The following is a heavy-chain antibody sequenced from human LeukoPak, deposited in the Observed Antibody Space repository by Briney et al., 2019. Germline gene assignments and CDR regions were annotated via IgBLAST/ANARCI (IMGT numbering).Heavy chain of an antibody. Sequence: GGSLRLSCAASGFTFSSYSMNWVRQAPGKGLEWVSSISSSSSYIYYADSVKGRFTISRDNAKNSLYLQMNSLRAEDTAVYYCARVPNRVYSMDVWGQGTTVTVSS. CDR3: ARVPNRVYSMDV. D-gene: IGHD1-14*01. CDR1: GFTFSSYS. V-gene: IGHV3-21*01. CDR2: ISSSSSYI. J-gene: IGHJ6*02.